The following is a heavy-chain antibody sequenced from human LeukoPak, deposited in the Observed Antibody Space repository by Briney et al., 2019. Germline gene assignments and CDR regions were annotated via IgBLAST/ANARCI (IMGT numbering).Heavy chain of an antibody. CDR1: GGSLSSYY. Sequence: SETLSLTCTVSGGSLSSYYWTWIRQSPGKGLEWIGYIYYSGSTNYNPSLESRVAMSVDTSKNQFSLRLSSVTAADTAIYYCARRYSSSWYVGFFDPWGQGTLVTVSS. V-gene: IGHV4-59*08. CDR3: ARRYSSSWYVGFFDP. D-gene: IGHD6-13*01. CDR2: IYYSGST. J-gene: IGHJ5*02.